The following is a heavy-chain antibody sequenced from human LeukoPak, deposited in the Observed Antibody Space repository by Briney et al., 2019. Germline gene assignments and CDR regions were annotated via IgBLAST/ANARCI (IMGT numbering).Heavy chain of an antibody. J-gene: IGHJ4*02. D-gene: IGHD1-26*01. CDR2: IWYDGSNK. CDR3: ARDASGHYFDY. Sequence: GGSLRLSCAASGFTFSSYGMHWVRQAPGKGLEWVAVIWYDGSNKYYADSVKGRFTISKDNSKSTLYLEVNSLRAEDTAVYYCARDASGHYFDYWGQGILVTVSS. CDR1: GFTFSSYG. V-gene: IGHV3-33*01.